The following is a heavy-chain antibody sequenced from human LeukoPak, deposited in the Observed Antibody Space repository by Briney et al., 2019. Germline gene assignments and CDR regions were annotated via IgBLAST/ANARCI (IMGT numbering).Heavy chain of an antibody. Sequence: GASVKVSCKASGYTFTSYDINWVRQATGQGLEWMGWMNPNSGNTGYAQNFQGRVTITRNTSISTAYMVLSSLGSDETAVVYYWRTAVGHYYYCMDVWGKGTTVTVSS. CDR2: MNPNSGNT. CDR1: GYTFTSYD. V-gene: IGHV1-8*03. CDR3: WRTAVGHYYYCMDV. J-gene: IGHJ6*03. D-gene: IGHD2-8*01.